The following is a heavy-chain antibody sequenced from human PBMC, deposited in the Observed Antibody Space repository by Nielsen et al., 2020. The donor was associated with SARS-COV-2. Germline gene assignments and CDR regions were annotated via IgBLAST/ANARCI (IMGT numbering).Heavy chain of an antibody. D-gene: IGHD3-3*01. CDR3: ARDLDFGVVPLDY. Sequence: GGSLRLSCTASGFTFGDYGMSWFRQAPGKGLEWVGIIRSKAYGGTTEYAASVKGRFTISRDDSKSIAYLQMNSLKTEDTALYYCARDLDFGVVPLDYWGQGTAVTVSS. CDR2: IRSKAYGGTT. CDR1: GFTFGDYG. J-gene: IGHJ4*03. V-gene: IGHV3-49*03.